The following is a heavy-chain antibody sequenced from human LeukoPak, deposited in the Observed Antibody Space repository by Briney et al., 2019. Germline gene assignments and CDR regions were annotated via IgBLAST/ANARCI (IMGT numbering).Heavy chain of an antibody. CDR1: GFTFSSYN. CDR2: ITTSGGTI. V-gene: IGHV3-48*02. J-gene: IGHJ4*02. CDR3: ARRIVGAFPFDY. Sequence: GWSLRLSCAASGFTFSSYNMNWLRQPPGKGLEWISYITTSGGTIYYADSVKGRFTISRDNANNSLYLQMNSLRDEDTAVYYCARRIVGAFPFDYWGQGTLVTVSS. D-gene: IGHD1-26*01.